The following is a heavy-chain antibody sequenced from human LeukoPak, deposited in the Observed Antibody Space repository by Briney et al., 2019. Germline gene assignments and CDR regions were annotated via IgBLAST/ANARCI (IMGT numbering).Heavy chain of an antibody. CDR1: GGSISSYY. D-gene: IGHD5-18*01. J-gene: IGHJ6*02. V-gene: IGHV4-59*01. Sequence: PSGTLFLTCTVSGGSISSYYWSWIRQPPGKGLEWIGYIYYSGSTNYNPSLKSRVTISVDTSKNQFSLKLSSVTAADTAVYYCARDRQEQLSKYYYYGMDVWGQGTTVTVSS. CDR3: ARDRQEQLSKYYYYGMDV. CDR2: IYYSGST.